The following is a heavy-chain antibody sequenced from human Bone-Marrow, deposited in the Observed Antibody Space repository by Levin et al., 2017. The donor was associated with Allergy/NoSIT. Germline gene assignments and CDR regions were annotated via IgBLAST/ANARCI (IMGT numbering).Heavy chain of an antibody. CDR3: ARARGTTDYFDY. CDR1: GFTFDDYG. CDR2: INYNGAST. D-gene: IGHD2/OR15-2a*01. V-gene: IGHV3-20*04. J-gene: IGHJ4*02. Sequence: GGSLRLSCAASGFTFDDYGMSWVRQAPGKGLEWVSGINYNGASTGYADSVKGRFTSSRDNAKNSLYLQMNSLRAEDTALYYCARARGTTDYFDYWGQGTLVTVSS.